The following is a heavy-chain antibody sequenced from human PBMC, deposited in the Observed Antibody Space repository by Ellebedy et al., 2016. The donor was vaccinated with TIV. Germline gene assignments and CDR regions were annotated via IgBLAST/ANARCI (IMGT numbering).Heavy chain of an antibody. D-gene: IGHD3-10*01. CDR2: ISSGGDDA. CDR1: GFTFSSYN. J-gene: IGHJ4*02. V-gene: IGHV3-21*01. Sequence: GESLKISCAASGFTFSSYNMNWVRQAPGKGLEWVSVISSGGDDAFYADSVKGRFTISRDNAKNSLYLEMNSLRAEDTAVYYCARDYYGSGNWGQGTLVTVSS. CDR3: ARDYYGSGN.